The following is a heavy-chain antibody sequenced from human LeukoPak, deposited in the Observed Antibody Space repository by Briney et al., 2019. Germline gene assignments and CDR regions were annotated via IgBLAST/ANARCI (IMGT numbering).Heavy chain of an antibody. CDR2: ISGGGGST. J-gene: IGHJ4*02. V-gene: IGHV3-23*01. D-gene: IGHD3-10*01. CDR1: GFTFSSYG. CDR3: AKGLWFGESPSDY. Sequence: GGSLRLSCAASGFTFSSYGMSWVRQAPGKGLEWVSAISGGGGSTYYADSVKGRFTISGDNSKNTLYLQMNSLRAEDAALYYCAKGLWFGESPSDYWGQGTLVTVSS.